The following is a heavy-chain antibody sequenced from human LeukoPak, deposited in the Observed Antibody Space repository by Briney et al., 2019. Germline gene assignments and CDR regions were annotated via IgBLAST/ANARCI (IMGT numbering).Heavy chain of an antibody. Sequence: PGGSLRLSCAASGFSFSTYDMHWVRQVTGKRLEWVSSIGTGGDTYYADSVKGRFTISRESAPKTLFLHMNTLRAGDTAVYFCARSSVMTLYAFDIWGQGTVVTVSS. D-gene: IGHD4-11*01. CDR3: ARSSVMTLYAFDI. CDR2: IGTGGDT. V-gene: IGHV3-13*01. J-gene: IGHJ3*02. CDR1: GFSFSTYD.